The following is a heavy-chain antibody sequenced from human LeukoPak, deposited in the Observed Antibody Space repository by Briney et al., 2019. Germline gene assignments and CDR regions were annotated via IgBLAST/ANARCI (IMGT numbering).Heavy chain of an antibody. Sequence: GGSLRLSCAASGFYFGTHYMHWVRQAPGKGLMWVSRINPEGTERKYADSVRGRFIISRDNGENTLYLQMNSLRVDDTAVYFCARAVAGTGSSDSWGQGTLVTVSS. J-gene: IGHJ4*02. CDR3: ARAVAGTGSSDS. V-gene: IGHV3-74*03. CDR1: GFYFGTHY. D-gene: IGHD6-19*01. CDR2: INPEGTER.